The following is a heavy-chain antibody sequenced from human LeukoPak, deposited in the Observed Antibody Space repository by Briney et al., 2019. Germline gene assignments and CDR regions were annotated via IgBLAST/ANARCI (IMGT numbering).Heavy chain of an antibody. D-gene: IGHD3-10*01. CDR2: ISSNGGST. CDR3: VKDSSSGSYVDY. J-gene: IGHJ4*02. V-gene: IGHV3-64D*06. Sequence: PGGSLRLSCSASGFTFRRYAMDWVRQAPGKGLEYVSAISSNGGSTYYADSVKGRFTISRDNSRNTLHLQMSSLRVEDTAVYYCVKDSSSGSYVDYWGQGTLVTVSS. CDR1: GFTFRRYA.